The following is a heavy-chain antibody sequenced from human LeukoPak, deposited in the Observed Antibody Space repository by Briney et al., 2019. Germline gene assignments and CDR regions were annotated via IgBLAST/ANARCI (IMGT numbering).Heavy chain of an antibody. Sequence: GGSLRLSCAASGFTFSSYSMNWVRQAPGKGLEWVSYISSSSSTIYYADSVKGRFTISRDNAKNSLYLQMNSLRAEDTAVYYCARFIAAAGTDYWGQGTLVTVSS. D-gene: IGHD6-13*01. CDR3: ARFIAAAGTDY. J-gene: IGHJ4*02. CDR1: GFTFSSYS. V-gene: IGHV3-48*01. CDR2: ISSSSSTI.